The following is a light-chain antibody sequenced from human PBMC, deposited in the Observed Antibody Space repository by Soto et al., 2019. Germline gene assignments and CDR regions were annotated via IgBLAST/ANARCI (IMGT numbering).Light chain of an antibody. Sequence: EIVLTQSPVTLSLSPGESATLFCRASPTVSSSCLAWYQQKPGQAPRLLIYGVSSRATGIPDRFSGSGSGTDFTLTISRLQPEDFAAYYCQHYDNSAALTFGGGTNVEIK. J-gene: IGKJ4*01. CDR1: PTVSSSC. V-gene: IGKV3-20*01. CDR3: QHYDNSAALT. CDR2: GVS.